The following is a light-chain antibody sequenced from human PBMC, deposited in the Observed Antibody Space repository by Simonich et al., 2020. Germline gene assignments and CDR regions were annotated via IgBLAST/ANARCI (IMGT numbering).Light chain of an antibody. V-gene: IGLV7-46*01. CDR1: TGAVTSGHY. CDR3: LLSYSGAWV. J-gene: IGLJ3*02. Sequence: QAVVTQEPSLTVSPGGTVTLTFGSSTGAVTSGHYPSWFQQKPGQAPRTLISATSNKHSWTPARFSGSLLGGKAALTLSGAQPEDEAEYYCLLSYSGAWVFGGGTKLTVL. CDR2: ATS.